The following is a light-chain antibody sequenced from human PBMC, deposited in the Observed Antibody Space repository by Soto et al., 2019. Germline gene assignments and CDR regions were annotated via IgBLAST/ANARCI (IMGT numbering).Light chain of an antibody. J-gene: IGLJ3*02. CDR2: EVV. CDR1: SSDVGGYGY. CDR3: SSYTTSSTWV. Sequence: SALTQPASVSGSPGQSITISCTGSSSDVGGYGYVSWYQQHPGKAPKLMIYEVVNRPSGVSNRFSGSKSGNTASLTISGLQAEDESDYYCSSYTTSSTWVFGGGTKVTVL. V-gene: IGLV2-14*01.